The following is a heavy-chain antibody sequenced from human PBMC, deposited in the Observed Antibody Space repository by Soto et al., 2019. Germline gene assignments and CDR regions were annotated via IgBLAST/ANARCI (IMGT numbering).Heavy chain of an antibody. J-gene: IGHJ4*02. CDR1: GGSVSSGSYY. Sequence: LSLTCTVSGGSVSSGSYYWSWFRQPPGKGLEWIGYIHYSGTTNYNPSLKSRVTISVDTSKNQFSLKLSSVTAANTAVYYCARSGGGSGWLGGQGTLVTVSS. CDR2: IHYSGTT. D-gene: IGHD6-19*01. CDR3: ARSGGGSGWL. V-gene: IGHV4-61*01.